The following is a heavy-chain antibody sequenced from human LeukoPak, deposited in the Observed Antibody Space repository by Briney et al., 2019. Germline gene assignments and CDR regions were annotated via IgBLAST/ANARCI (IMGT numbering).Heavy chain of an antibody. CDR3: ARDFSGSSSSADY. V-gene: IGHV3-48*04. J-gene: IGHJ4*02. CDR2: ISSSGSTI. D-gene: IGHD6-6*01. CDR1: GFTFSSYS. Sequence: GGSLRLSCAASGFTFSSYSMNWVRQAPGKGLEWVSYISSSGSTIYYADSVKGRSTISRDNAKNSLYLQMNSLRAEDTAVYYCARDFSGSSSSADYWGQGTLVTVSS.